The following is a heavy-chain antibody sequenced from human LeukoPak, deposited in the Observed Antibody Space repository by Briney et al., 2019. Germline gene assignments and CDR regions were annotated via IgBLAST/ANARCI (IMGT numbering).Heavy chain of an antibody. J-gene: IGHJ4*02. D-gene: IGHD5-18*01. CDR3: GKTTAGYSSGQKPAWPVDY. Sequence: GGSLRLSCEASGFTFGSFAMFWVRQAPGKGLDWIAGIFGSGGSPHYADSVKGRFTISRDNSKNTVYLQIDSLRAEDTAVYYCGKTTAGYSSGQKPAWPVDYWGQGTLVTVSS. V-gene: IGHV3-23*01. CDR1: GFTFGSFA. CDR2: IFGSGGSP.